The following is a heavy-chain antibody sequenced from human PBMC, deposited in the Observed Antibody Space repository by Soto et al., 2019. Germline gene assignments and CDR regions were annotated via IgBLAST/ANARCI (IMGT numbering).Heavy chain of an antibody. CDR2: IYKDRTYS. V-gene: IGHV3-74*01. CDR1: GFIFKMFC. CDR3: TRGPRPISTGTGAY. J-gene: IGHJ4*02. Sequence: PGGSLKLSYAASGFIFKMFCMHWARQSPGKGLVWTSRIYKDRTYSDYADSVRGRFTISRDNVNDTLYLQMNNLRDEHSGLYYCTRGPRPISTGTGAYWGQGAQVNVSS. D-gene: IGHD3-10*01.